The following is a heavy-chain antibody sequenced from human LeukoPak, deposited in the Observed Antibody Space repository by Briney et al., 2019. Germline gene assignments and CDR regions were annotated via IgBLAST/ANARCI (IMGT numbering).Heavy chain of an antibody. V-gene: IGHV4-39*01. Sequence: SETLSLTCDVSGDSITTEHYWWGWLRQPPGKGLEWIAIIFYTGKIHDNPSLRNRTSMSVDTSKDQFSLRLSAVTAADTAVYYCARQLGVGVWALDRWGQGTLVTVSS. CDR3: ARQLGVGVWALDR. CDR2: IFYTGKI. D-gene: IGHD3-16*01. J-gene: IGHJ4*02. CDR1: GDSITTEHYW.